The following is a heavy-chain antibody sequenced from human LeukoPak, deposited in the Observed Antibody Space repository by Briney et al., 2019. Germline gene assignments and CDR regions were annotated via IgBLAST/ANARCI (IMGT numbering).Heavy chain of an antibody. CDR1: GFMFSDYW. CDR2: IYSGGDT. J-gene: IGHJ4*02. V-gene: IGHV3-53*01. D-gene: IGHD5-18*01. Sequence: GGSLRLSCAASGFMFSDYWMHWVRQVPGKGLEWVSVIYSGGDTSYADSVKGRFTISRDSSKNTLYPQLNSLRAEDTAVYYCARDPGYSYGYLFDYWGQGTLVTVSS. CDR3: ARDPGYSYGYLFDY.